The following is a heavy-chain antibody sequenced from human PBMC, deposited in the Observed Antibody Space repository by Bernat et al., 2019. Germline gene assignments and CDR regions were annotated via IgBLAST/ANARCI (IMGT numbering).Heavy chain of an antibody. CDR2: INHSGST. J-gene: IGHJ3*02. CDR3: ARGGVVASDAFDI. D-gene: IGHD2-15*01. CDR1: GGSFSGYY. Sequence: QVQLQQWGAGLLKPSETLSLTCAVYGGSFSGYYWSWIRQPPGKGLEWIGEINHSGSTNYNPSLKSRVTISVDTTKNQLSLRLSSVTAAETAVYYCARGGVVASDAFDIWGQGTMVTVSS. V-gene: IGHV4-34*01.